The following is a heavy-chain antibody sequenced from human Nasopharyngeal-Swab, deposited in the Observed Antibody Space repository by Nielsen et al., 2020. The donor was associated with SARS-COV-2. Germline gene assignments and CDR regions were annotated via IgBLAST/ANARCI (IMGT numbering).Heavy chain of an antibody. Sequence: GESLKISCAASGFTFSGSAMHWVRQASGKGLEWVGRIRSKANSYATAYAASVKGRFTISRDDSKNTAYLQMNSLKTEDTAVYYCTRPLGATVVTALTGYYYYMDVWGKGTTVTSP. CDR3: TRPLGATVVTALTGYYYYMDV. D-gene: IGHD4-23*01. CDR1: GFTFSGSA. V-gene: IGHV3-73*01. CDR2: IRSKANSYAT. J-gene: IGHJ6*03.